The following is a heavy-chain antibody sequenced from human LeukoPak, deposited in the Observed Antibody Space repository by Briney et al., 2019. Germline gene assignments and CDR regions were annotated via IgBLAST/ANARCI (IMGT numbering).Heavy chain of an antibody. Sequence: ASVKVSCKASGYTFIGYYMHWVRQAPGQGLEWMGWINTNTGNPTYAQGFTGRFVFSLDTSVSTAYLQISSLKAEDTAVYYCARTLRIAAAGTGGLDRPSLSVPQPPGYWGQGTLVTVSS. V-gene: IGHV7-4-1*02. CDR3: ARTLRIAAAGTGGLDRPSLSVPQPPGY. CDR1: GYTFIGYY. CDR2: INTNTGNP. J-gene: IGHJ4*02. D-gene: IGHD6-13*01.